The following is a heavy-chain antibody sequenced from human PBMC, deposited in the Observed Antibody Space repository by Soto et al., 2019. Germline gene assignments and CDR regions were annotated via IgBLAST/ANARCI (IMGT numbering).Heavy chain of an antibody. CDR3: AIDQKYGSYPSFDI. J-gene: IGHJ3*02. CDR2: IIPIFGTA. Sequence: QVQLVQSGAEVKKPGSSVKVSCKASGGTFSSYAISWVRQAPGQGLEWMGGIIPIFGTANYAQKFQGRVTITADESTSTAYMELSSLRSEETDVYYCAIDQKYGSYPSFDIWGQVTMVTVSS. V-gene: IGHV1-69*12. D-gene: IGHD1-26*01. CDR1: GGTFSSYA.